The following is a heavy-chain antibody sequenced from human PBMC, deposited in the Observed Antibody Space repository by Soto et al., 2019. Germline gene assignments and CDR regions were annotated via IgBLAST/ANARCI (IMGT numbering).Heavy chain of an antibody. CDR2: IVVGSGNT. D-gene: IGHD6-13*01. J-gene: IGHJ4*02. CDR1: GFTFTSSA. V-gene: IGHV1-58*01. Sequence: GASVKVSCKASGFTFTSSAVQWVRQARGQRLEWIGWIVVGSGNTNYAQKFQERVTITRDMSTSTAYMELSSLRSEDTAVYYCAGGIAAAGIFGNYWGQGTLVNVSS. CDR3: AGGIAAAGIFGNY.